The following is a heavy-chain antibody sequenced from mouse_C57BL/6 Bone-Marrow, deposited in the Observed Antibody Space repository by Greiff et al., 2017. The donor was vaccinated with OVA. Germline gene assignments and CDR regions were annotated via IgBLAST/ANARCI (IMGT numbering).Heavy chain of an antibody. D-gene: IGHD2-4*01. V-gene: IGHV1-31*01. CDR2: IYPYNGVS. J-gene: IGHJ1*03. CDR3: AREGYDCCWYFDV. CDR1: GYSFTGYY. Sequence: VQLQQSGPELVKPGASVKLSCKASGYSFTGYYMHWVKQSPGNILDWIGSIYPYNGVSSYNQKFKGKATLTVDKSSSTAYMELRSLTSEDSAVYYCAREGYDCCWYFDVWGTGTTVTVSS.